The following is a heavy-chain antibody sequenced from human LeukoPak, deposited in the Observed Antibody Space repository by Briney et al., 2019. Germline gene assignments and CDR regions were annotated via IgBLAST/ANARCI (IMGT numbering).Heavy chain of an antibody. Sequence: ASVKVSCKASGYTFTGYYMHWVRQAPGQGLEWMGWINPNSGGTNYAQKFQGRVTMTRDTSISTAYMGLSRLRSDDTAVYYCARFKKVRVATTNWFDPWGQGTLVTVSS. V-gene: IGHV1-2*02. CDR1: GYTFTGYY. D-gene: IGHD5-12*01. J-gene: IGHJ5*02. CDR2: INPNSGGT. CDR3: ARFKKVRVATTNWFDP.